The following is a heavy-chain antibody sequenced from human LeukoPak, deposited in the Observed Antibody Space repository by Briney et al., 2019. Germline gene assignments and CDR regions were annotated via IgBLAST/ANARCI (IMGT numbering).Heavy chain of an antibody. CDR2: VYYSGRT. V-gene: IGHV4-59*01. CDR3: ARGGSPGDYRGYDYVAFDI. J-gene: IGHJ3*02. CDR1: GGSISSYY. D-gene: IGHD5-12*01. Sequence: SETLSLTCTVSGGSISSYYWSWIRQPPGKGLEWIGYVYYSGRTNYNPSLKSRVTISVDTSKNQFSLKLSSVTAADTAAYYCARGGSPGDYRGYDYVAFDIWAQGTMVTVSS.